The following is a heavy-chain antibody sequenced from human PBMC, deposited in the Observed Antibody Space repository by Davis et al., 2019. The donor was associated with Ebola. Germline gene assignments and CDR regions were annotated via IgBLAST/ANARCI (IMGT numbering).Heavy chain of an antibody. D-gene: IGHD6-13*01. J-gene: IGHJ4*02. CDR1: GYTFTSYY. Sequence: ASVKVSCKASGYTFTSYYMHWVRQAPGQGLEWMGIINPSGGSTSYAQKFQGRVTMTRDTSTSTVYMELSRLTYDDTAVYYCARLCSSSCPNDYWGQGTLVTVSS. V-gene: IGHV1-46*01. CDR3: ARLCSSSCPNDY. CDR2: INPSGGST.